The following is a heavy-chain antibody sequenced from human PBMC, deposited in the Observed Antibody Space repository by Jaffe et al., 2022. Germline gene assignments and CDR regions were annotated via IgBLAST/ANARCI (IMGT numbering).Heavy chain of an antibody. CDR3: ATAAAVGADSFDI. V-gene: IGHV1-69-2*01. CDR1: GYSFSDSFSEHF. J-gene: IGHJ3*02. Sequence: EVQVVQSGPEVKKPGSTVKISCKISGYSFSDSFSEHFIHWVQQAPGKGLEWVGLVDPEDGETQYAGKFQRRFILTADTSRDTAYMEINNLRSEDTALYFCATAAAVGADSFDIWGQGTKVTVSS. CDR2: VDPEDGET. D-gene: IGHD6-13*01.